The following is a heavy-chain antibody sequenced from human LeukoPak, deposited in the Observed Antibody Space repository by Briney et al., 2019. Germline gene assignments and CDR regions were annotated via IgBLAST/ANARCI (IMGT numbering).Heavy chain of an antibody. D-gene: IGHD3-10*01. CDR3: AGSNYDNWFDP. CDR2: IYRSGNT. J-gene: IGHJ5*02. CDR1: GGSISSGSYY. Sequence: SETLSLTCTVSGGSISSGSYYCGWIRQPPGKGLEWIGSIYRSGNTYYNPSLKSRVTLSVDTSKNQFSLKLSSVTAADTAVYYCAGSNYDNWFDPWGQGTLVSVSS. V-gene: IGHV4-39*01.